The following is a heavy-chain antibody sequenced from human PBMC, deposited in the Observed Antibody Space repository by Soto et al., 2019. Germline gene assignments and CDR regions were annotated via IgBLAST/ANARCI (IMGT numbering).Heavy chain of an antibody. Sequence: PSETLSLTCTVSGGSISSSSYYWGWIRQPPGKGLEWIGSIYYSGSTYYNPSLKSRVTISVDTSKNQFSLKLSSVTAADTAVYYCARVAPYCSGGSCYPNFDYWGQGTLVTVS. CDR2: IYYSGST. CDR1: GGSISSSSYY. V-gene: IGHV4-39*01. CDR3: ARVAPYCSGGSCYPNFDY. D-gene: IGHD2-15*01. J-gene: IGHJ4*02.